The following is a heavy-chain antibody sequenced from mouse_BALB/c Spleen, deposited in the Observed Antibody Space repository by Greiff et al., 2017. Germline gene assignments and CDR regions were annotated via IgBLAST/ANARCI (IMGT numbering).Heavy chain of an antibody. D-gene: IGHD2-2*01. J-gene: IGHJ3*01. Sequence: QLQQSGAELAKPGASVKMSCKASGYTFTSYWMHWVKQRPGQGLEWIGYINPSTGYTEYNQKFKDKATLTADKSSRTAYMQLSSLTSEDSAVYYCARSRNGYDEAWFAYWGQGTLVTVSA. CDR3: ARSRNGYDEAWFAY. CDR1: GYTFTSYW. CDR2: INPSTGYT. V-gene: IGHV1-7*01.